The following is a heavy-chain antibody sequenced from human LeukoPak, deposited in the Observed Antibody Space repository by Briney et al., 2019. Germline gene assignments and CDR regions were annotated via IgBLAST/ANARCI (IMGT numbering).Heavy chain of an antibody. CDR1: GFNFNYVW. D-gene: IGHD1-26*01. CDR2: IRTKIEGETT. Sequence: GGSLRLSCAASGFNFNYVWMNWVRQAPGKGLEWVGRIRTKIEGETTDYAAPVKGRFTILRDDSKTTLFLQMNSLKTADSAVYYCTTERNWELLRPYGLDIWGQGTTVIVSS. V-gene: IGHV3-15*01. CDR3: TTERNWELLRPYGLDI. J-gene: IGHJ6*02.